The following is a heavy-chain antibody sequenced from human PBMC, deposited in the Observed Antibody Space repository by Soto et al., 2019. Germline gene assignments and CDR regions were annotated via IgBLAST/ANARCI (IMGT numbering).Heavy chain of an antibody. CDR2: IKSKTDGGTT. Sequence: CGVFDLTLCNVWPHCVRKEPGKGLEWGGRIKSKTDGGTTDYAAPVKRRFTISRDDSTNTLYLQMNSLKTEDTAVYYFTTHITIIGVPIGPYWGQVTLVTVSS. CDR1: DLTLCNVW. D-gene: IGHD3-3*01. CDR3: TTHITIIGVPIGPY. V-gene: IGHV3-15*07. J-gene: IGHJ4*02.